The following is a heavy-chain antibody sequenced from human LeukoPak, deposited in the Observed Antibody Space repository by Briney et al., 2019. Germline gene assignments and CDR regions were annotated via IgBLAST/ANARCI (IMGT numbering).Heavy chain of an antibody. CDR2: ISYDASDK. CDR1: GFTFSTYG. D-gene: IGHD2-21*01. Sequence: GGSLKLSCATSGFTFSTYGMHWVRQAPGKGLEWVAVISYDASDKYYADSVKGRFTISRDNSKNTVYLQMYSLRVEDTAVYYCGKDIQPGGMDVWGQGTTVTVSS. V-gene: IGHV3-30*18. J-gene: IGHJ6*02. CDR3: GKDIQPGGMDV.